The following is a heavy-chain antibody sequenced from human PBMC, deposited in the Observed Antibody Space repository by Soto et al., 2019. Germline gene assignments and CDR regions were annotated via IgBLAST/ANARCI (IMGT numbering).Heavy chain of an antibody. CDR3: ARGKIVVVLADTAVSESHTFPYRGSSDL. J-gene: IGHJ2*01. Sequence: PSETLSLTCTVSGGSISSGDYYWSWIRQPPGKGLEWIGYIYYSGSTYYNPSLKSRVTISVDTSKNQFSLKLSSVTAADTAVYYCARGKIVVVLADTAVSESHTFPYRGSSDL. CDR1: GGSISSGDYY. V-gene: IGHV4-30-4*01. CDR2: IYYSGST. D-gene: IGHD2-15*01.